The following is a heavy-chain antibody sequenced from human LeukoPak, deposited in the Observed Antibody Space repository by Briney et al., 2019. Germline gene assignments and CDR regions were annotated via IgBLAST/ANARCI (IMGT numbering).Heavy chain of an antibody. D-gene: IGHD3-16*01. CDR1: GFTFSSYW. J-gene: IGHJ4*02. Sequence: TGGSLRLSCAASGFTFSSYWMSWVRQAPGKGLGWVANIKQDGQERYYVDSVKGRFTISRDNAKNSLYLQMNSLRDEDTAVYYCARDFIRLSFDYWGQGILVTVSS. CDR3: ARDFIRLSFDY. CDR2: IKQDGQER. V-gene: IGHV3-7*01.